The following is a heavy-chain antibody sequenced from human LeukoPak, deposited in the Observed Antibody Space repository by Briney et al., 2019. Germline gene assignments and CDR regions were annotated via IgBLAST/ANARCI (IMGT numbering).Heavy chain of an antibody. CDR3: ARIIAAAGPRRTYYFDY. Sequence: SGTLSLTCAVSGGSINSSNWWSGVRQPPGKGLEWIGEIYHSGSTNYNPSLKSRVTISVDKSKNQFSLKLSSVTAADTAVYYCARIIAAAGPRRTYYFDYWGQGTLVTVSS. D-gene: IGHD6-13*01. J-gene: IGHJ4*02. CDR1: GGSINSSNW. V-gene: IGHV4-4*02. CDR2: IYHSGST.